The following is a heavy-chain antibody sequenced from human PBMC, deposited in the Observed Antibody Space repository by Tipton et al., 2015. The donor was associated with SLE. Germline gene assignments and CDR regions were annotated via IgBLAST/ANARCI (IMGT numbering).Heavy chain of an antibody. V-gene: IGHV4-59*12. CDR2: IYHDGST. CDR1: GGSISPYY. D-gene: IGHD3-16*01. J-gene: IGHJ5*02. Sequence: TLSLTCSVSGGSISPYYWSWIRQPPGKGLEWIGEIYHDGSTNYNPSLNSRLTISVDKSKNQFSLRLSSVTAADTAVYYCASKTFGGTRWFDPWGQGTLVTVSS. CDR3: ASKTFGGTRWFDP.